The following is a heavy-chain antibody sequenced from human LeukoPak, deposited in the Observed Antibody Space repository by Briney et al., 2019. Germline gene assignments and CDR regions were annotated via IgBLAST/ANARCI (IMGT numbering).Heavy chain of an antibody. V-gene: IGHV4-4*02. CDR2: ILHSGST. Sequence: SETLSLTCAVSGGSISSPNWWSWVRQPPGKGLEWIGEILHSGSTNYNPSLKSRVNMSVDKSKNQFSLRLSSATAADTAVYYCATYYESSGYRFDYWGQGALVTVSS. D-gene: IGHD3-22*01. CDR3: ATYYESSGYRFDY. J-gene: IGHJ4*02. CDR1: GGSISSPNW.